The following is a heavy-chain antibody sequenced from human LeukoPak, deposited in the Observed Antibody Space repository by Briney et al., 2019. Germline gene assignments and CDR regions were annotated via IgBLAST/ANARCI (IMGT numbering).Heavy chain of an antibody. J-gene: IGHJ5*02. CDR1: GGSISSNSYY. CDR2: IYHSGST. D-gene: IGHD6-13*01. V-gene: IGHV4-39*07. CDR3: ARAGIAAAGNLNWFDP. Sequence: SETLSLTCAVSGGSISSNSYYWGWIRQPPGKGLEWIGSIYHSGSTYYNPSLKSRVTISVDTSKNQFSLKLSSVTAADTAVYYCARAGIAAAGNLNWFDPWGQGTLVTVSS.